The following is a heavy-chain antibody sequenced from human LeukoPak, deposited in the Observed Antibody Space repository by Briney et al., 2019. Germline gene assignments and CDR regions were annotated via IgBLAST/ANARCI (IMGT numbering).Heavy chain of an antibody. J-gene: IGHJ5*02. Sequence: SVKVSCKASGGTFSSYAISWVRQAPGQGLEWMGGIIPIFGTANYAQKFQGRVTITADESTSIAYMELSSLRSEDTAVYYCARESYYDSSGYYYVPLDPWGQGALVTVSS. CDR2: IIPIFGTA. CDR3: ARESYYDSSGYYYVPLDP. D-gene: IGHD3-22*01. V-gene: IGHV1-69*13. CDR1: GGTFSSYA.